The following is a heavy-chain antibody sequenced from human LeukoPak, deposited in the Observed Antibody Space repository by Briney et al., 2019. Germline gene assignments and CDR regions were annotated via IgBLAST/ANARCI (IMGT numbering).Heavy chain of an antibody. J-gene: IGHJ4*02. D-gene: IGHD2-15*01. CDR2: INSDGSST. V-gene: IGHV3-74*01. CDR1: GFTFSSYG. Sequence: GGSLRLSCAASGFTFSSYGMHWVRQAPGKGLVWVSRINSDGSSTSYADSVKGRFTISRDNAKNTLYLQMNSLRAEDTAVYYCAVAVVVAATPDYWGQGTLVTVSS. CDR3: AVAVVVAATPDY.